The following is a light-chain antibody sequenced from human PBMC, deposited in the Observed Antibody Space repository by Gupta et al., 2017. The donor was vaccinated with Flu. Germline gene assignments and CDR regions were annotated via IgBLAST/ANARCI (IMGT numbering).Light chain of an antibody. J-gene: IGLJ3*02. CDR1: SGSVAGNYY. Sequence: QTVVTQEPSFSVSPGGTVTLTCGLNSGSVAGNYYPSWYQQTPGQAPRTLIYTTSARSSGVPDRFSGSIRGNKAALTITGAQADDESDYYCMLYMGGGIWVFGGGTKVTVL. CDR3: MLYMGGGIWV. V-gene: IGLV8-61*01. CDR2: TTS.